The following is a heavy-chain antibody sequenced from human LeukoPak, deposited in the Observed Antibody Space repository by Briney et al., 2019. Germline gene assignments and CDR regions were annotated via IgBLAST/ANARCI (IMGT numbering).Heavy chain of an antibody. CDR2: IYYSGST. CDR1: GDPLSSYY. D-gene: IGHD6-6*01. CDR3: ARGIAARLIDC. Sequence: PSETLSLTCTVSGDPLSSYYWSWIRQPPGKGLEWIGYIYYSGSTDYNPSLKSRVTISVDTSKNQFSLKLSSVTAADTAVYYCARGIAARLIDCWGQGTLVTVSS. V-gene: IGHV4-59*01. J-gene: IGHJ4*02.